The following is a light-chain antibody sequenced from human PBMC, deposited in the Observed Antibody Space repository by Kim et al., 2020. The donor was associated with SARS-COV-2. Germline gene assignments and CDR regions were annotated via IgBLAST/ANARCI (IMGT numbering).Light chain of an antibody. CDR2: IDR. CDR1: ALQKQY. CDR3: QTADRSGTYV. V-gene: IGLV3-25*03. J-gene: IGLJ1*01. Sequence: SPGQTDRITCSGDALQKQYAFWDLRKPGQAPVLGIYIDRERPSGSPERYSGASSGRTVTFTISGVQAEGEADNFCQTADRSGTYVFGAGAKVSDL.